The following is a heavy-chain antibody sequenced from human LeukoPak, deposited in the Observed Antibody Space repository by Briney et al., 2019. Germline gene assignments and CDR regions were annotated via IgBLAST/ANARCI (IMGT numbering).Heavy chain of an antibody. CDR1: GFTFDDYA. CDR3: AKGASAIFGVVTSGAYFDS. CDR2: ISWNGGRI. D-gene: IGHD3-3*01. J-gene: IGHJ4*02. V-gene: IGHV3-9*03. Sequence: GRSPRLSCAASGFTFDDYAMYWVRQAPGKGLEWVSGISWNGGRIVYADSVKGRFTISRDTAKNSLYLQMNSLRPEDMAFYYCAKGASAIFGVVTSGAYFDSWGQGTLVTVSS.